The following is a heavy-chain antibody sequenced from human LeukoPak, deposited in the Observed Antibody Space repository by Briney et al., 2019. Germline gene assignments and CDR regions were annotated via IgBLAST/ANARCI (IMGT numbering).Heavy chain of an antibody. CDR1: GGSISSSSSIC. CDR3: ARNGGNSDYDY. J-gene: IGHJ4*02. Sequence: SETLSLTCAVSGGSISSSSSICWTRVRQPPGKGLEWIGEIYHSGATNYNPSLKSRVTMLLDKSKNQFSLKLNSVTAADTAVYYCARNGGNSDYDYWGQGTLVTVSA. D-gene: IGHD4-23*01. V-gene: IGHV4-4*02. CDR2: IYHSGAT.